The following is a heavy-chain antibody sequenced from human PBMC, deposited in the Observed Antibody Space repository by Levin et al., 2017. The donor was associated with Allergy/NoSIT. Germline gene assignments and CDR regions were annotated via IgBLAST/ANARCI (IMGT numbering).Heavy chain of an antibody. V-gene: IGHV3-48*01. CDR3: ARDEEAYGDAFDI. CDR1: GFTFNTYG. D-gene: IGHD2-21*01. CDR2: ISARRTTI. J-gene: IGHJ3*02. Sequence: AASVKVSCAASGFTFNTYGLIWVRQAPGKGLEWVSYISARRTTIYYADSVKGRFTISRDDAKNSLYLQMSSLRAEDTAVYYCARDEEAYGDAFDIWGRGTRVTVSS.